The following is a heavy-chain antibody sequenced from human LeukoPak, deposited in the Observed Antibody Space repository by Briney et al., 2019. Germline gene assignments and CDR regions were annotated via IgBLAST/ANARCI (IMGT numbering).Heavy chain of an antibody. CDR3: ARDSLLTGYYY. V-gene: IGHV3-21*01. J-gene: IGHJ4*02. Sequence: GGSLRLSCAASGFTFSSYAMSWVRQAPGKGLEWVSSISSSSSYIYYADSVKGRFTISRDNAKNSLYPQMNSLRAEDTAVYYCARDSLLTGYYYWGQGTLVTVSS. D-gene: IGHD3-9*01. CDR1: GFTFSSYA. CDR2: ISSSSSYI.